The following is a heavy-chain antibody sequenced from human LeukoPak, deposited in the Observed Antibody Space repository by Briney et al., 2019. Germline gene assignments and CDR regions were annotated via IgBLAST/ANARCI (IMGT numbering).Heavy chain of an antibody. V-gene: IGHV3-9*01. CDR2: ITWDGYKI. J-gene: IGHJ6*03. CDR3: ARDGIMDV. Sequence: GGSLRLSCEASGFIFDDYVMYWVRQSPGKGLEWVSGITWDGYKIDYVDSVKGRFTISRDNVKNSLYVQMNSLRVEDTAVYYCARDGIMDVWGKGTTVTVSS. D-gene: IGHD1-14*01. CDR1: GFIFDDYV.